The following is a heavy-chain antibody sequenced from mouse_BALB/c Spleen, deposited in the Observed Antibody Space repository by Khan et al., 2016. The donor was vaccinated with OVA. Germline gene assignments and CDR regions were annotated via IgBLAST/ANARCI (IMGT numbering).Heavy chain of an antibody. V-gene: IGHV14-3*02. J-gene: IGHJ4*01. CDR1: GFNIKDTY. D-gene: IGHD2-2*01. Sequence: EVQLQVSGAELVKPGASVKLSCTASGFNIKDTYMHWVKQRPEQGLEWIGRIDPANGNTKYDPKFQGKATITADTSSNTAYLQLSSLTSEDTAVYYCARGGLRRGYAMDYWGQGTSVTVSS. CDR2: IDPANGNT. CDR3: ARGGLRRGYAMDY.